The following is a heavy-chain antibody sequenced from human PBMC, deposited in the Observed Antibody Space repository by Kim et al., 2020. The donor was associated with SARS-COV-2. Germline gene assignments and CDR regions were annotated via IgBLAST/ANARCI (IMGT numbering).Heavy chain of an antibody. CDR2: ISYDGSNK. V-gene: IGHV3-30*03. Sequence: GGSLRLSCAASGFTFSSYGMHWVRQAPGKGLEWVAVISYDGSNKYYADSVKGRFTISRDNSKNTLYLQMNSLRAEDTAVYYCAIIGYCSSTSCYPDYWGQGTLVTVSS. D-gene: IGHD2-2*01. CDR3: AIIGYCSSTSCYPDY. CDR1: GFTFSSYG. J-gene: IGHJ4*02.